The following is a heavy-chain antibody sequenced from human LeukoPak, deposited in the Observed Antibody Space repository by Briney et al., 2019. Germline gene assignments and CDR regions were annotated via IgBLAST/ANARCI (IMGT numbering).Heavy chain of an antibody. D-gene: IGHD2-2*02. Sequence: PGGSLRLSCAASGFTFSSYWMSWVRQAPGKGLEWVANIKQDGSEKYYVDSVKGRFTISRDNAKNSLYLQMNSLRAEDTAVYYCARVGCSSTSCYTRAFDIWGQGTMVTVSS. CDR1: GFTFSSYW. CDR2: IKQDGSEK. V-gene: IGHV3-7*01. CDR3: ARVGCSSTSCYTRAFDI. J-gene: IGHJ3*02.